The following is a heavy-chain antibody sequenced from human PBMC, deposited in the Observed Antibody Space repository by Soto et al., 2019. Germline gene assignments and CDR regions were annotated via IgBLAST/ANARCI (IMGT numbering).Heavy chain of an antibody. CDR2: ISAYNGNT. J-gene: IGHJ6*02. CDR1: GYTFTSYG. Sequence: QVQLVQSGAEVKKPGASVKVSCKASGYTFTSYGISWVRQAPGQGLEWMGWISAYNGNTNYAQKLQGRVTMTTDTATSAGYVALRSLRSDDTAVYYCARDEPLRFLEWLLLPSPPPYGMDVWGQGPTVTVSS. D-gene: IGHD3-3*01. CDR3: ARDEPLRFLEWLLLPSPPPYGMDV. V-gene: IGHV1-18*04.